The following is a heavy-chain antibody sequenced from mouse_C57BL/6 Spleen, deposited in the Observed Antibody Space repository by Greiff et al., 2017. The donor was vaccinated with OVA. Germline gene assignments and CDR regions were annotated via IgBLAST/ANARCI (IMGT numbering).Heavy chain of an antibody. D-gene: IGHD4-1*01. CDR1: GYTFTSYW. V-gene: IGHV1-55*01. CDR3: ARRWDVSDY. CDR2: IYPGSGST. Sequence: VKLMESGAELVKPGASVKMSCKASGYTFTSYWITWVKQRPGQGLEWIGDIYPGSGSTNYNEKFKSKATLTVDTSSSTAYMQLSSLTSEDSAVYYCARRWDVSDYWGQGTTLTVSS. J-gene: IGHJ2*01.